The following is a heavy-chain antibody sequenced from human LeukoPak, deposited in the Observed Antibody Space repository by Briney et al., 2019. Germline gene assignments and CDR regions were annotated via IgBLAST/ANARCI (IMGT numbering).Heavy chain of an antibody. CDR1: GFTFGSYA. V-gene: IGHV3-23*01. Sequence: GGSLRLSCAASGFTFGSYAMSWVRQAPGKGLEWVSAISGSGGSTYYADSVKGRFTISRDNSKNTLYLQMNSLRAEDTAVYYCAKGSSSSWNYYGMDIWGQGTTVTVSS. J-gene: IGHJ6*02. CDR3: AKGSSSSWNYYGMDI. D-gene: IGHD6-13*01. CDR2: ISGSGGST.